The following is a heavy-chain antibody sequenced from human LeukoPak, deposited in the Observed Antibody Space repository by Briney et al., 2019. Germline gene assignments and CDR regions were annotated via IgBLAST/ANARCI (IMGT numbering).Heavy chain of an antibody. D-gene: IGHD3-10*01. CDR1: GFTFSSYG. V-gene: IGHV3-33*01. CDR3: ARVGFDGSGSYYPYYYYGMDV. J-gene: IGHJ6*02. CDR2: MWYDGSNK. Sequence: PGRSLRLSCAASGFTFSSYGMHWVRQAPGKGLEWVAVMWYDGSNKYYADSVKGRFTISRDNSKNTLYLQMNSLRAEDTAVYYCARVGFDGSGSYYPYYYYGMDVWGQGTTVTVSS.